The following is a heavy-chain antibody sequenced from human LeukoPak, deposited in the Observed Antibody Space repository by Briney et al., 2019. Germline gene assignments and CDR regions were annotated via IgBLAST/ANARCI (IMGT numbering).Heavy chain of an antibody. CDR3: ARSPLRLLEWLPSDAFDI. J-gene: IGHJ3*02. Sequence: SVKVSCKASGGTFSSYAISWVRQAPGQGLEWMGGIIPIFGTGNYAQKFQGRVTITADESTSTAYMELSSLRSEDTAVYYCARSPLRLLEWLPSDAFDIWGQGTMVTVSS. CDR2: IIPIFGTG. D-gene: IGHD3-3*01. CDR1: GGTFSSYA. V-gene: IGHV1-69*13.